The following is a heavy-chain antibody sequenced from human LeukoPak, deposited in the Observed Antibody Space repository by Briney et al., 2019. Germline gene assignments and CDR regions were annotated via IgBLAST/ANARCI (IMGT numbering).Heavy chain of an antibody. CDR1: GFTFSSYA. CDR2: ISGSGGST. CDR3: AKGQYYDYVWGSSSFFL. V-gene: IGHV3-23*01. J-gene: IGHJ4*02. Sequence: GSLRLSCAASGFTFSSYAMSWVRQAPGKGLEWVSAISGSGGSTYYADSVKGRFTISRDNSKNTPYLQMNSLRAEDTAVYYCAKGQYYDYVWGSSSFFLWGQGTLVTVSS. D-gene: IGHD3-16*01.